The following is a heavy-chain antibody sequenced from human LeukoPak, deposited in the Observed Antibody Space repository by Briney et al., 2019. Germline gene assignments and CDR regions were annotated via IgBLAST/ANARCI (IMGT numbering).Heavy chain of an antibody. D-gene: IGHD6-19*01. CDR3: VVTLAVAGLDY. CDR1: GFTFSSYA. CDR2: ISGSGGST. J-gene: IGHJ4*02. V-gene: IGHV3-23*01. Sequence: PGASLRLSCAASGFTFSSYAMSWVRQAPGKGLEWVSAISGSGGSTYYADSVKGQFTISRDNSKNTLYLQMNSLRAEDTAVYYCVVTLAVAGLDYWGQGTLVTVSS.